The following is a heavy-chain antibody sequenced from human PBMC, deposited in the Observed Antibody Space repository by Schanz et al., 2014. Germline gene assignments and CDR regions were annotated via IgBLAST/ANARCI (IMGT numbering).Heavy chain of an antibody. CDR1: GYTFTSYY. V-gene: IGHV1-18*04. D-gene: IGHD6-13*01. Sequence: QVQLVQSGAEVKKPGASVKVSCKASGYTFTSYYMHWVRQAPGQGLEWMGWISVYHGHTNYAEKGHGRVTMTADTSTSTAYMELRSLRSEDTAVYYCARDGEAAAGCDYWGQGTLVTVSS. CDR2: ISVYHGHT. J-gene: IGHJ4*02. CDR3: ARDGEAAAGCDY.